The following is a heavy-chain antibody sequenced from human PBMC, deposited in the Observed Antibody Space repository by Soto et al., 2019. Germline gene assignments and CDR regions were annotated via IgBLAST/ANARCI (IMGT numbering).Heavy chain of an antibody. V-gene: IGHV3-30*04. CDR3: VSPHSESSNAFDL. CDR1: GFIFIHYA. D-gene: IGHD3-10*01. J-gene: IGHJ5*02. Sequence: LRLSSAASGFIFIHYAIHWVRQPPGKGLEWVALISYDGENQYFTDSVRGRFTISRDNSKTAVYLEMNNLRLGDTATYYCVSPHSESSNAFDLWGQGTLVTVSS. CDR2: ISYDGENQ.